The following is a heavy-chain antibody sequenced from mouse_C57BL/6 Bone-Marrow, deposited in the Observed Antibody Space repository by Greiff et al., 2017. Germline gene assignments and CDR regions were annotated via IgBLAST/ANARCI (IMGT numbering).Heavy chain of an antibody. J-gene: IGHJ3*01. D-gene: IGHD1-1*02. CDR3: ARGDYAAY. CDR2: ISSGSSTI. Sequence: EVMLVESGGGLVKPGGSLKLSCAASGFTFSDYGMHWVRQAPEKGLEWVAYISSGSSTIYYADTVKGRFTISRDNAKNTLFLQMTSLRSEDTAMYYCARGDYAAYWGQGTLVTVSA. V-gene: IGHV5-17*01. CDR1: GFTFSDYG.